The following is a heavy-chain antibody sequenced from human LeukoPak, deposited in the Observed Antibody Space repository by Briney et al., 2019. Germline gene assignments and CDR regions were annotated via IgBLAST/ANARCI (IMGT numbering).Heavy chain of an antibody. J-gene: IGHJ4*02. CDR2: ISGSGAST. V-gene: IGHV3-23*01. D-gene: IGHD5-12*01. Sequence: PGGSLRLSCAASGFTFSNYAMSWVRQAPGKGLGWVSSISGSGASTYYADSVKGRFTISRDNSKNTLYLQMDSLRAEDTAVYYCARVSVATRDDYWGQGTLVTVSS. CDR1: GFTFSNYA. CDR3: ARVSVATRDDY.